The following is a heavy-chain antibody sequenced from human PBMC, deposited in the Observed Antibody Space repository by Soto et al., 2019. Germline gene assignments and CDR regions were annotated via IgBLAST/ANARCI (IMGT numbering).Heavy chain of an antibody. CDR3: AREGYSGYDLGFDY. V-gene: IGHV4-4*07. CDR2: IYTSGST. Sequence: KTSETLSLTCTVSGGSISSYDWSWIRQPAGKGLEWIGRIYTSGSTNYNPSLKSRVTMSVDTSKNQFSLKLSSVTAADTAVYYCAREGYSGYDLGFDYWGQGTLVTVSS. J-gene: IGHJ4*02. D-gene: IGHD5-12*01. CDR1: GGSISSYD.